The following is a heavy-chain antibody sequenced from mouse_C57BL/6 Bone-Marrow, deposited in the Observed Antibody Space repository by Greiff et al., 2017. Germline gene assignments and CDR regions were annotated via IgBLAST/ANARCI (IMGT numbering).Heavy chain of an antibody. Sequence: EVQLQESGGGLVKPGGSLKLSCAASGFTFSDYGMHWVRQAPEKGLEWVAYISSGSSTIYYADTVKGRFTISRDNAKNTLFLQMTSLRSEDTAMYYCARSIYYDYYFDYWGQGTTRTVSS. V-gene: IGHV5-17*01. D-gene: IGHD2-4*01. J-gene: IGHJ2*01. CDR3: ARSIYYDYYFDY. CDR1: GFTFSDYG. CDR2: ISSGSSTI.